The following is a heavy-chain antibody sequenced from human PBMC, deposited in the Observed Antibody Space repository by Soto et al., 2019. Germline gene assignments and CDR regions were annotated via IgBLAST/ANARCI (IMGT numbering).Heavy chain of an antibody. V-gene: IGHV3-30*03. CDR2: TSYDGNNK. J-gene: IGHJ4*02. CDR3: ARGEPMTTATSPFDY. Sequence: QVQLVESGGGVVQPGRSLRLSCVGSGFTFSSYGMHWVRQAPGKGLEWVAVTSYDGNNKFYEDSVKGRFTISRDNSKNTLYLQMNSLRPEDTAVYYCARGEPMTTATSPFDYWGQGTLVTVSS. D-gene: IGHD4-17*01. CDR1: GFTFSSYG.